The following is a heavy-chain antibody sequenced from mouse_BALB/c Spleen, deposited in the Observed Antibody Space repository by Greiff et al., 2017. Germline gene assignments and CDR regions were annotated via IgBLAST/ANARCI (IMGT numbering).Heavy chain of an antibody. CDR3: AREDDSYFDY. CDR1: GYTFTSYW. CDR2: IDPSDSET. Sequence: VQLQQPGAELVKPGAPVKLSCKASGYTFTSYWMNWVKQRPGRGLEWIGRIDPSDSETHYNQKFKDKATLTVDKSSSTAYIQLSSLTSEDSAVYCCAREDDSYFDYWGQGTTLTVSS. V-gene: IGHV1-69*02. D-gene: IGHD2-4*01. J-gene: IGHJ2*01.